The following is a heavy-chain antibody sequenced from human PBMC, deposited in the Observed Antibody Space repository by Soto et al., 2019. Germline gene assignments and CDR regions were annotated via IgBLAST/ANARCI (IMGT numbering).Heavy chain of an antibody. CDR1: GFTFSSYG. CDR3: ARDSLMITFGGVIASGYFDY. V-gene: IGHV3-33*01. D-gene: IGHD3-16*02. CDR2: IWYDGSNK. Sequence: GSLRLSCAASGFTFSSYGMHWVRQAPGKGLEWVAVIWYDGSNKYYADSVKGRFTISRDNSKNTLYLQMNSLRAEDTAVYYCARDSLMITFGGVIASGYFDYWGQGTLVTVSS. J-gene: IGHJ4*02.